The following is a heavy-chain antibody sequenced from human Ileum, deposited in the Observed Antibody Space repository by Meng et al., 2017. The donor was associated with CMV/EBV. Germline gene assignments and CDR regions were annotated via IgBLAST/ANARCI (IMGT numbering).Heavy chain of an antibody. V-gene: IGHV3-48*04. D-gene: IGHD6-19*01. CDR1: GFSFSDCS. J-gene: IGHJ6*02. CDR2: ITGRSYTI. CDR3: ARARGSSGWGYGMDV. Sequence: GESLKISCAASGFSFSDCSMSWVRQSPGKGLEWISYITGRSYTIYYADSVEGRFTISRDNAENSLYLQMSSLRAEDTAVYYCARARGSSGWGYGMDVWGQGTTVTSP.